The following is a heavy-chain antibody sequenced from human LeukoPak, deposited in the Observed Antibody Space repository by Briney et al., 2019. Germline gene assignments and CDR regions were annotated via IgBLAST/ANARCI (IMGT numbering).Heavy chain of an antibody. CDR1: GYTFTSYG. CDR2: ISAYNGNT. D-gene: IGHD1-20*01. V-gene: IGHV1-18*01. J-gene: IGHJ4*02. Sequence: ASVKVPCKASGYTFTSYGISWVRQAPGQGLEWMGWISAYNGNTNYAQKLQGRVTMTTDTSTSTAYMELRSLRSDDTAVYYCARDHSRYNWNDGWGGRYFDYWGQGTLVTVSS. CDR3: ARDHSRYNWNDGWGGRYFDY.